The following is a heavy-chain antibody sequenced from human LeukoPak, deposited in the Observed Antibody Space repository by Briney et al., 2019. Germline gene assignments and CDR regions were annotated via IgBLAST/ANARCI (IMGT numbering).Heavy chain of an antibody. CDR2: ISSSSSYI. CDR3: ARALGLDY. J-gene: IGHJ4*02. D-gene: IGHD6-13*01. CDR1: GFTFSSYG. Sequence: GGTLRLSCAASGFTFSSYGMSWVRQAPGKGLEWVSSISSSSSYIYYADSVKGRFTISRDNAKNSLYLQMNSLRAEDTAVYYCARALGLDYWGQGTLVTVSS. V-gene: IGHV3-21*01.